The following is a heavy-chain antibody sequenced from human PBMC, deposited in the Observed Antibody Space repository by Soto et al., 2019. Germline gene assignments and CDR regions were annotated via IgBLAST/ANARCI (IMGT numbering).Heavy chain of an antibody. CDR2: ISGSGSRT. D-gene: IGHD3-3*01. Sequence: GGSLRLSCAASGFTFSSYAMNWVRQSPGKGLEWVSGISGSGSRTYYADSVKGRCTISRDNSKNTLYLQMNNLRAEDTAIYYCGKDGPEAQFFIALGKPLMAVGAQGTPVTVP. V-gene: IGHV3-23*01. J-gene: IGHJ6*02. CDR1: GFTFSSYA. CDR3: GKDGPEAQFFIALGKPLMAV.